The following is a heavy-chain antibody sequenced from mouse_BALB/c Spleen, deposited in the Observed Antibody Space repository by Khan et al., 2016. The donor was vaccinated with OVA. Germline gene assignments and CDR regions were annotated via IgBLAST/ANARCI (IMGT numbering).Heavy chain of an antibody. J-gene: IGHJ2*01. D-gene: IGHD1-1*02. CDR1: GFSLTNYG. CDR3: ARNRNGYFDY. CDR2: IWSGGST. Sequence: QMQLEEPGPGLVQPSQSLSITCTVSGFSLTNYGVHWVRQSPGKGLEWLGMIWSGGSTDYNATFISRLSISKDNSKSQVFFKMNSLQANDTAIYFCARNRNGYFDYWGQGTTRTVSS. V-gene: IGHV2-2*02.